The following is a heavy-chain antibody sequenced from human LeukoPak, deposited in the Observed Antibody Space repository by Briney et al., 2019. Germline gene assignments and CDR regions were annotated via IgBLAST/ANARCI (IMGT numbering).Heavy chain of an antibody. J-gene: IGHJ5*02. Sequence: ASVKVSCKASGYTFTGYYMHWVRQAPGQGLEWMGWINPSGGSTSYAQKFQGRVTMTRDTSTSTVYMELSSLRSEDTAVYYCARDPLLWQRNNWFDPWGQGTLVTVSS. V-gene: IGHV1-46*01. CDR3: ARDPLLWQRNNWFDP. CDR2: INPSGGST. CDR1: GYTFTGYY. D-gene: IGHD2-15*01.